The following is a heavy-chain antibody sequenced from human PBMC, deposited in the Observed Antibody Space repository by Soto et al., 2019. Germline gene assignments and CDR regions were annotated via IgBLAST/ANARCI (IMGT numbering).Heavy chain of an antibody. D-gene: IGHD3-22*01. Sequence: EVQLVESGGGLVRPGGSLRLSCAASGFTFDDYAMHWVRQAPGKGLEWVSGINWNSDTIGYADSVKGRFTVSRDNAKGSLLLQMSSLRAEDTAVYFCAMSNSNDLYYHFESWGQGTPVTVSS. CDR1: GFTFDDYA. J-gene: IGHJ4*02. CDR2: INWNSDTI. CDR3: AMSNSNDLYYHFES. V-gene: IGHV3-9*01.